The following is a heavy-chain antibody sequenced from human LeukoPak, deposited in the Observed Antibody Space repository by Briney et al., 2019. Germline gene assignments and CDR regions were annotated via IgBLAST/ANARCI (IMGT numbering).Heavy chain of an antibody. J-gene: IGHJ4*02. CDR1: GFTFSTYW. V-gene: IGHV3-74*01. CDR2: INSDGSTA. CDR3: APEGGSSYDY. Sequence: GGSLRLSCAASGFTFSTYWMHWVRQVPGKGLVWVSRINSDGSTADYADAVKGRFTISRDNAKNTLYLEMNSLRADDTGLYYCAPEGGSSYDYWGQGTLVTVSS. D-gene: IGHD5-18*01.